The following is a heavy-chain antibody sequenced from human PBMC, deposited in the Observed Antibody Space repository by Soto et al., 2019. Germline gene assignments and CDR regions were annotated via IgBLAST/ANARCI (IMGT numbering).Heavy chain of an antibody. V-gene: IGHV4-39*01. D-gene: IGHD2-2*01. J-gene: IGHJ5*02. CDR3: ARLRGYCSSTSCQSGWFDP. CDR2: IYYSGST. Sequence: SETLSLTCTVSGGSISSSSYYWGWIRQPPGKGLEWIGSIYYSGSTYYNPSLKSRVTISVDTSKNQFSLKLSSVTAADTAVYYCARLRGYCSSTSCQSGWFDPWGQGTLVTVS. CDR1: GGSISSSSYY.